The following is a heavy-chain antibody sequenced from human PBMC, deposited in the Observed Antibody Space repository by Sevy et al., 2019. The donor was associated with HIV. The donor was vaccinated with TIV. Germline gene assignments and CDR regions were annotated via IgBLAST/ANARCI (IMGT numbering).Heavy chain of an antibody. V-gene: IGHV3-30*04. CDR1: GFTFNRYS. J-gene: IGHJ4*02. Sequence: GGSLRLSCAASGFTFNRYSMHWVRQAPGKGLEWVAIISYDEAHKNYADSVRGRFSISKDNSKNTLYLQMSSLKTEDTAVYYCAKDYSAGITFVRGAYRARGDYFDYWGQGTQVTVSS. CDR2: ISYDEAHK. D-gene: IGHD3-10*01. CDR3: AKDYSAGITFVRGAYRARGDYFDY.